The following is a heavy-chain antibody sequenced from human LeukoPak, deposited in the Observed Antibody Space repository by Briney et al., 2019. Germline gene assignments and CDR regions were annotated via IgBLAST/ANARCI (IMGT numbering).Heavy chain of an antibody. CDR1: GFTFSSYS. CDR3: ARVMVCSYGYFDY. Sequence: PGGSLRLSCAASGFTFSSYSMNWVRQAPGKGLEWVSSISSSSSYIYYADSVKGRFTISRDNAKNSLYLQMNSLRAEDTAVYYCARVMVCSYGYFDYWGQGTLVTVSS. D-gene: IGHD5-18*01. V-gene: IGHV3-21*01. CDR2: ISSSSSYI. J-gene: IGHJ4*02.